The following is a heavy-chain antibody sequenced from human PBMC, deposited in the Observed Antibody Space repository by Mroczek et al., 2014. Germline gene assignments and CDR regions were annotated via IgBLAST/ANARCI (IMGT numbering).Heavy chain of an antibody. V-gene: IGHV4-4*07. Sequence: QVQLQQWGPGLVKPSETLSLTCTVSGGSISSYYWSWIRQPAGKGLEWIGRIYTSGSTNYNPSLKSRVTMSVDTSKNQFSLKLSSVTAADTAVYYCAGGGSGGDCKHCDYWGQGTLVTVSS. J-gene: IGHJ4*02. CDR2: IYTSGST. CDR1: GGSISSYY. CDR3: AGGGSGGDCKHCDY. D-gene: IGHD2-21*02.